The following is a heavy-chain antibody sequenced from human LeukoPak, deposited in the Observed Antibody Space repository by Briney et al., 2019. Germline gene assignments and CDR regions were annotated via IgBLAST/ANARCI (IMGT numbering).Heavy chain of an antibody. CDR1: SGSISSGSYY. J-gene: IGHJ4*02. CDR3: ARAYRGSLLTSLFDY. Sequence: SETLSLTCTVSSGSISSGSYYWSWIPHPAGKGLERIGRLYTTGTTNYNPSLKSRLTISVDPSKNQFSLQLSSVTAADTAVYYCARAYRGSLLTSLFDYWGQGTLVTVSS. D-gene: IGHD1-26*01. V-gene: IGHV4-61*02. CDR2: LYTTGTT.